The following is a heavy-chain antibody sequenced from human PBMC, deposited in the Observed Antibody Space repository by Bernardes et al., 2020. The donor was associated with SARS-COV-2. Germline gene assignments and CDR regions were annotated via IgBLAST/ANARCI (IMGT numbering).Heavy chain of an antibody. CDR2: INHSGST. J-gene: IGHJ2*01. V-gene: IGHV4-34*01. CDR1: GGSFSGYY. D-gene: IGHD3-22*01. CDR3: ARGYYYDSSGYKEDYYYYGMDV. Sequence: SESLSLTCAVYGGSFSGYYWSWIRQPPGKGLEWIGEINHSGSTNYNPSLKSRVTISVDTSKNQFSLKLSSVTAADTAVYYCARGYYYDSSGYKEDYYYYGMDVWGRGTLVTVSS.